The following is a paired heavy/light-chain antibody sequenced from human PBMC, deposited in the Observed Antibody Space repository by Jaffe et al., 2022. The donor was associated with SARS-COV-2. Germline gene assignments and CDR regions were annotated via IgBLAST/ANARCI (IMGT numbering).Light chain of an antibody. J-gene: IGLJ3*02. CDR3: YSTDSSGNHWV. CDR2: EDS. Sequence: SYELTQPPSVSVSPGQTARITCSGDALPKKYPYWYQQKSGQAPVLVIYEDSKRPSGIPERFSGSSSGTMATLTISGAQVEDEADYYCYSTDSSGNHWVFGGGTKLTVL. CDR1: ALPKKY. V-gene: IGLV3-10*01.
Heavy chain of an antibody. CDR3: ARHLSSGWYSGYYYGMDV. CDR2: IYPGDSDT. CDR1: GYSFTSYW. V-gene: IGHV5-51*01. Sequence: EVQLVQSGAEVKKPGESLKISCKGSGYSFTSYWIGWVRQMPGKGLEWMGIIYPGDSDTRYSPSFQGQVTISADKSISTAYLQWSSLKASDTAMYYCARHLSSGWYSGYYYGMDVWGQGTTVTVSS. J-gene: IGHJ6*02. D-gene: IGHD6-19*01.